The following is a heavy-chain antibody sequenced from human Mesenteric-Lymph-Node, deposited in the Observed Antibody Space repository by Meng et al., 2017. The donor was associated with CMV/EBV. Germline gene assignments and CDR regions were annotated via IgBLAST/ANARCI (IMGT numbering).Heavy chain of an antibody. Sequence: IGRSSYYWGWIRQPPGKGLEWIGSIYYSGSTYYNPSLKSRVTISVDTSKNQFSLKLSSVTAADTAVYYCASIYCGGDCYRGIYYFDYWGQGTLVTVSS. J-gene: IGHJ4*02. D-gene: IGHD2-21*01. V-gene: IGHV4-39*01. CDR3: ASIYCGGDCYRGIYYFDY. CDR2: IYYSGST. CDR1: IGRSSYY.